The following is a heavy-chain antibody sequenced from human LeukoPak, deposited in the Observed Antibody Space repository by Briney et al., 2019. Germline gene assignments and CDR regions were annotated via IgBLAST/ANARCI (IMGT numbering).Heavy chain of an antibody. V-gene: IGHV4-4*02. J-gene: IGHJ4*02. CDR3: AKSSRSSGWYLGTDY. Sequence: SETLSPICAVSGGSISSSNWWSWVRQPPGKGLEWIGEIYHSGSTNYNPSLKSRVTISVDKSKNQFSLKLSSVTAADTAVYYCAKSSRSSGWYLGTDYWGQGTLVTVSS. CDR1: GGSISSSNW. CDR2: IYHSGST. D-gene: IGHD6-19*01.